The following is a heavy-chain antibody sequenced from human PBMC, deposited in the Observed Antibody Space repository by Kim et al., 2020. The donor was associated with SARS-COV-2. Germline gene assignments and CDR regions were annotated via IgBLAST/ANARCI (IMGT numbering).Heavy chain of an antibody. J-gene: IGHJ6*02. Sequence: GGSLRLSCAASGFTFSSYWMHWVRQAPGKGLVWVSRINSDGSSTSYADSVKGRYTISRDNAKNTLYLQMNSLRAEDTAVYYCARAEVRYFDWLLARWGMDVWGQGTSVTVSS. V-gene: IGHV3-74*01. CDR3: ARAEVRYFDWLLARWGMDV. D-gene: IGHD3-9*01. CDR2: INSDGSST. CDR1: GFTFSSYW.